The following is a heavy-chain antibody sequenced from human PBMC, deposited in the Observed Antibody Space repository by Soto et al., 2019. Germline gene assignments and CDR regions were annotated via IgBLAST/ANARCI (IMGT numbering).Heavy chain of an antibody. V-gene: IGHV4-59*01. Sequence: SETLSLTCTVSGGSISSYYWSWIRQPPGKGLEWIGYIYYSGSTNYNPSLKSRVTISVDTSKNQFSLKLSSVTAADTAVYYCAREVGYYGSGKANDYWGQGTLVTVPS. CDR3: AREVGYYGSGKANDY. J-gene: IGHJ4*02. CDR2: IYYSGST. D-gene: IGHD3-10*01. CDR1: GGSISSYY.